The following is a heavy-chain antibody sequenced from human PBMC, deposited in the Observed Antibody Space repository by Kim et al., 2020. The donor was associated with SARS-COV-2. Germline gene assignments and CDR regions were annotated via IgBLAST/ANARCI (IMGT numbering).Heavy chain of an antibody. V-gene: IGHV3-48*03. CDR1: GFTFSSYE. D-gene: IGHD1-20*01. Sequence: GGSLRLSCAASGFTFSSYEMNWVRQAPGKGLEWVSYISSSGSIMYYADSVKGRFTISRDNAKNSLYLQMNSLRAEDTAVYYCARAVNWNQPFDYWGQGTLVTVSS. CDR3: ARAVNWNQPFDY. J-gene: IGHJ4*02. CDR2: ISSSGSIM.